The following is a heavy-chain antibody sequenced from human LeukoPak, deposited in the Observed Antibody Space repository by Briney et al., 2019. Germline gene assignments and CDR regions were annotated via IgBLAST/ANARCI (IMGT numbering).Heavy chain of an antibody. CDR2: INPNSGGT. Sequence: ASVKVSCKASGYTFTGYYMHWVRQAPGQGLEWMGWINPNSGGTNYAQKFQGRVTMTRDTSISTAYMELSRLRSDDTAVCYCARGGVPYYYDSSGYSDFDYWGQRTLVTVSS. J-gene: IGHJ4*02. D-gene: IGHD3-22*01. CDR1: GYTFTGYY. V-gene: IGHV1-2*02. CDR3: ARGGVPYYYDSSGYSDFDY.